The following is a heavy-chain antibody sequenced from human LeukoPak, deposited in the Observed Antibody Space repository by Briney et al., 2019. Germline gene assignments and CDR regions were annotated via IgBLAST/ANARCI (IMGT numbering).Heavy chain of an antibody. Sequence: GGSLRLSCAASGFTFRHYGIHWVRQAPGKGLEWVALVSYDGRNKYYADSVKGRFTISRDNSKNTLYLQMNSLRAEDTAVYYCAKVGYYGSGSSHDYWGQGTLVTVSS. CDR2: VSYDGRNK. D-gene: IGHD3-10*01. V-gene: IGHV3-30*18. CDR3: AKVGYYGSGSSHDY. J-gene: IGHJ4*02. CDR1: GFTFRHYG.